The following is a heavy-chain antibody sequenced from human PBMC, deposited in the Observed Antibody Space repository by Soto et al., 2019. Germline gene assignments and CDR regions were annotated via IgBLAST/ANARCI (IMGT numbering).Heavy chain of an antibody. CDR2: ISGSGGST. J-gene: IGHJ6*02. CDR3: AKEAALLWFGDPTGGMDV. CDR1: GFTFSSYV. D-gene: IGHD3-10*01. Sequence: EVQLLESGGGLVQPGGSLRLSCAASGFTFSSYVMSWVRQAPGKGLEWVSAISGSGGSTYYADSVKGRFTISRDNSKNTLYLQMNSLRAEDTAVYYCAKEAALLWFGDPTGGMDVWGQGTTVTVSS. V-gene: IGHV3-23*01.